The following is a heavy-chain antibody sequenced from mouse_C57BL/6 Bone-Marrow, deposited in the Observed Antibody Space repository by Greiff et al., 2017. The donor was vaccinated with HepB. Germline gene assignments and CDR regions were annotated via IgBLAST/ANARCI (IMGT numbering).Heavy chain of an antibody. CDR2: IWTGGGT. D-gene: IGHD3-2*02. CDR3: AGDSSGSLWFAY. J-gene: IGHJ3*01. Sequence: VQGVESGPGLVAPSQSLSITCTVSGFSLTSYAISWVRQPPGKGLEWLGVIWTGGGTNYNSALKSRLSISKDNSKSQVFLKMNSLQTDDTARYYCAGDSSGSLWFAYWGQGTLVTVSA. V-gene: IGHV2-9-1*01. CDR1: GFSLTSYA.